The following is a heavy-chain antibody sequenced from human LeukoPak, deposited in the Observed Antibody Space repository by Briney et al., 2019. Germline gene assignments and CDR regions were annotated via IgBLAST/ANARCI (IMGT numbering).Heavy chain of an antibody. CDR2: FDPEDGET. J-gene: IGHJ5*02. D-gene: IGHD1-26*01. V-gene: IGHV1-24*01. CDR1: GYTLTELS. CDR3: ATNTYSGSYPKWFDP. Sequence: ASVKVSCKVSGYTLTELSMHWVRQAPGKGLEWMGGFDPEDGETIYARKFQGRVTMTEDTSTDTAYMELSSLRSEDTAVYYCATNTYSGSYPKWFDPWGQGTLVTVSS.